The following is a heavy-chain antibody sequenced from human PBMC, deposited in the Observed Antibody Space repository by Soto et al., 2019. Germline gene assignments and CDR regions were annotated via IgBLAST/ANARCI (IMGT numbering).Heavy chain of an antibody. Sequence: SETLSLTCTVSGDTSTSYYWGWIRQAPGKGLEWIGHIHNSGTSTHNPSLNGRVTISIDMSKKQFSLKLTSLTSADTVVYYCARDFYDSVGYTWFDSWSQGTLVTV. D-gene: IGHD3-22*01. CDR2: IHNSGTS. CDR1: GDTSTSYY. V-gene: IGHV4-59*01. J-gene: IGHJ5*01. CDR3: ARDFYDSVGYTWFDS.